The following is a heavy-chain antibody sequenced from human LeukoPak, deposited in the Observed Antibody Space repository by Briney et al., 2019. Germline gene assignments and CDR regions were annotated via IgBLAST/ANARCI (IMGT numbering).Heavy chain of an antibody. CDR2: IYYSGST. CDR1: GGSISSSHY. J-gene: IGHJ4*02. D-gene: IGHD3-22*01. CDR3: ARHRFSSGYYSDY. V-gene: IGHV4-39*01. Sequence: SETLSLTCTVSGGSISSSHYWGWIRQPPGKGLEWIGSIYYSGSTYYNPSLKSRVTISVDTSKNQFSLKLSSVTAADTAVYYCARHRFSSGYYSDYWGQGTLVTVSS.